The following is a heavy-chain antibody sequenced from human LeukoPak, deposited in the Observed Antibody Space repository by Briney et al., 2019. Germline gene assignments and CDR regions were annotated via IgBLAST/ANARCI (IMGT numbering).Heavy chain of an antibody. CDR2: ISTSSSYI. J-gene: IGHJ4*02. Sequence: GGSLRLSCAASGFTFSFYTMSWVRQAPGKGLEWLSSISTSSSYIYYADSLKGRFTISRDNAKNSLSLQMNSLRAEDTAVYYCARCTTGRTFGSLREIKRSREIDYWGQGTLVTVSS. CDR1: GFTFSFYT. D-gene: IGHD1-1*01. V-gene: IGHV3-21*01. CDR3: ARCTTGRTFGSLREIKRSREIDY.